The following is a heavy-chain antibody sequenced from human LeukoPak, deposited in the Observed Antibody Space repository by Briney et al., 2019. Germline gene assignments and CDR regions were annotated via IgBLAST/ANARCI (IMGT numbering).Heavy chain of an antibody. V-gene: IGHV4-4*02. CDR3: SRESGPYCPFGH. CDR2: ISLRGRT. J-gene: IGHJ5*02. Sequence: PTETLSLTCGVSGGPITTTNFWRWVRQPPGGGLEWTEEISLRGRTQYNPSLKSTVNISIDASKNHLYLSLSSVTAADTAVYYCSRESGPYCPFGHWCQGTLVAVTS. D-gene: IGHD1-26*01. CDR1: GGPITTTNF.